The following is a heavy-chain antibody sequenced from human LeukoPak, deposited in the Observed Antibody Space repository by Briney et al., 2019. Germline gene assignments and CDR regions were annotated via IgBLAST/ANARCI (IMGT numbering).Heavy chain of an antibody. J-gene: IGHJ6*04. V-gene: IGHV1-18*04. CDR2: ISAYNGNT. CDR3: ASDRGSGSYYSPDYYYYGMDV. D-gene: IGHD3-10*01. Sequence: ASVKVSCKASGYTFTSYGISWVRQAPGQGLEWMGWISAYNGNTNYAQKLQGRVTMTTDTSTSTAYMELRSLRSDDTAVYYCASDRGSGSYYSPDYYYYGMDVWGKGTTVTVSS. CDR1: GYTFTSYG.